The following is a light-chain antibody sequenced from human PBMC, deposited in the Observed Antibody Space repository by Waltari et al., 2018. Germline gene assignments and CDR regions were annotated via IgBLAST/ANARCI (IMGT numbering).Light chain of an antibody. V-gene: IGKV2-40*01. J-gene: IGKJ3*01. Sequence: DIVMTQTPLSLPITPGEPASIPCRSSQSLLHSNGNTYLHWYLQKPGQSPQLLIYGGSNRASGVPDRFSGSGSGTDFTLKISKVEAEDVGVYYCVQATAFPFTFGPGTKLDIK. CDR1: QSLLHSNGNTY. CDR2: GGS. CDR3: VQATAFPFT.